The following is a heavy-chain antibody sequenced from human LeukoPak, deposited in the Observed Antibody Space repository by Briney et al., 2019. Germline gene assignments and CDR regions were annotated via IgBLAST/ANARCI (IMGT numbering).Heavy chain of an antibody. CDR1: GFIFSSFA. D-gene: IGHD3-10*01. Sequence: GGSLRLSCAVSGFIFSSFAMSWVRQAPGKGLEWVSGIDGDGGNTWNAASVEGRFTISRDNSKSTLYLQMNSLRVEDTAVYYCAQDYGRDGEGTMFDYWGQGILVTVSS. CDR2: IDGDGGNT. V-gene: IGHV3-23*01. CDR3: AQDYGRDGEGTMFDY. J-gene: IGHJ4*02.